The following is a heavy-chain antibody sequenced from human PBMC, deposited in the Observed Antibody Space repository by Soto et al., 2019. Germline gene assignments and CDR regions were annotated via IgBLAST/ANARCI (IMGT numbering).Heavy chain of an antibody. D-gene: IGHD3-22*01. Sequence: EVQLVESGGGLVKPGGSLRLSCAASRFTFSSHSMNWVRQAPGKGLEWVSSISSSSTYIYYADSVKGRFTISRDNAKNSLYLQMNSLRAEDTAVYYCARHPRDSSGYWYYFDYWGQGTLVTVSS. CDR1: RFTFSSHS. J-gene: IGHJ4*02. CDR3: ARHPRDSSGYWYYFDY. CDR2: ISSSSTYI. V-gene: IGHV3-21*01.